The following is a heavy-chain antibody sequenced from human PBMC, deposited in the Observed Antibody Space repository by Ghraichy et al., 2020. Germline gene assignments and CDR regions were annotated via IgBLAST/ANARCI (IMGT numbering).Heavy chain of an antibody. CDR3: ARIPDIAARPADY. D-gene: IGHD6-6*01. V-gene: IGHV3-74*01. CDR2: INSVGSST. J-gene: IGHJ4*02. CDR1: GFTFSSYW. Sequence: GSLRLTCAASGFTFSSYWMHWVRQAPGKGLVWVSRINSVGSSTTYADSVKGRFTISRDNAKNTLYLQMNSLRAEDTAVYYCARIPDIAARPADYWGQGTLVTVSS.